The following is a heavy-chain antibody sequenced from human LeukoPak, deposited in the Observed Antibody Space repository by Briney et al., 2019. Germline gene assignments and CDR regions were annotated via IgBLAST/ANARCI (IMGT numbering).Heavy chain of an antibody. V-gene: IGHV3-74*01. Sequence: PGGSLRLSCAASGFTFSSHWMHWVRQAPGKGLVWVSRTNSDGSGASNADSVKGRFTISRDNAKNTLYLQMNNLRAEDTAVYYCARRVIMSATGVPDTWLDPWGQGILVTVSS. CDR1: GFTFSSHW. CDR2: TNSDGSGA. D-gene: IGHD2-8*02. CDR3: ARRVIMSATGVPDTWLDP. J-gene: IGHJ5*02.